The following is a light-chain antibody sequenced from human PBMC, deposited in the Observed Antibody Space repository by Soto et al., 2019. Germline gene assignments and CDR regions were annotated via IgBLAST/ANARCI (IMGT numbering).Light chain of an antibody. Sequence: QSALTQPASVSGSPGQSITISCTGTSSDVGGYNYVSWYQQHPGKAPKLIIYEVSNRPSGVSNHFSGSKSGNTASLTISGLQAEDEADSYCSSYTSSSTWVFGGGTKVTVL. CDR3: SSYTSSSTWV. CDR2: EVS. CDR1: SSDVGGYNY. V-gene: IGLV2-14*01. J-gene: IGLJ3*02.